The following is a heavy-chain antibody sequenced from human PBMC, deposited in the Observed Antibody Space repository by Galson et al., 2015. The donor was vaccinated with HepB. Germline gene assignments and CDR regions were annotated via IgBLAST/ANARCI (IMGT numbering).Heavy chain of an antibody. J-gene: IGHJ6*02. D-gene: IGHD3-10*01. Sequence: SVKVSCKASGYTFTSYAMHWVRQAPGQRLEWMGWINAGNGNTKYSQKFQGRVTITRDTSASTAYMELSSLRSEDTAVYYCASGVNLPENIPPYYYGMDVWGQGTTVTVSS. CDR2: INAGNGNT. V-gene: IGHV1-3*01. CDR1: GYTFTSYA. CDR3: ASGVNLPENIPPYYYGMDV.